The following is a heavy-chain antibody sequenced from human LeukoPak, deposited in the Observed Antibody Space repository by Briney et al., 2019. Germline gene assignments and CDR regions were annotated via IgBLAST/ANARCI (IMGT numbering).Heavy chain of an antibody. V-gene: IGHV4-39*01. J-gene: IGHJ4*02. CDR1: GASLTSDTYY. Sequence: SETLSLTCAVSGASLTSDTYYWGWIRQPPGKGREWIGNTYYSGSTNYNPSLTIRVTISVDTSKSKFSLKLSSVIAADTAVYFCVRLMYSGNYNYFDYWGQGTLVTVSS. CDR2: TYYSGST. CDR3: VRLMYSGNYNYFDY. D-gene: IGHD1-26*01.